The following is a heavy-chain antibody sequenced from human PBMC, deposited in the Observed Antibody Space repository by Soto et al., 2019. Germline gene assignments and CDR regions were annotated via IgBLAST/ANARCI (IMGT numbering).Heavy chain of an antibody. CDR1: GYTFTSYY. D-gene: IGHD1-1*01. CDR3: ARAAPGNWNGEGAPGYYYYGMDV. V-gene: IGHV1-46*03. J-gene: IGHJ6*02. CDR2: INPSGGST. Sequence: GASVKVSCKASGYTFTSYYMHWVRQAPGQGLGWMGIINPSGGSTSYAQKFQGRVTMTRDTSTSTVYLELSSLRSEDTAVYYCARAAPGNWNGEGAPGYYYYGMDVWGQGTTVTVSS.